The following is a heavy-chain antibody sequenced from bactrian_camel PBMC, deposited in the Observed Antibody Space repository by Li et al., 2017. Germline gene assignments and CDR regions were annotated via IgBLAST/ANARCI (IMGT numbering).Heavy chain of an antibody. Sequence: HVQLVESGGGLVQPGGSLRLSCSASVFRGYWMYWVRQASGKGLEWVSAIDGNGTTDYSDSLNGRFTISRDNAKDTMYLQMHSLKPEDTAVYYCVSGYYNDREAPYTYWGQGTQVTVS. D-gene: IGHD4*01. CDR1: VFRGYW. CDR3: VSGYYNDREAPYTY. V-gene: IGHV3S1*01. CDR2: IDGNGTT. J-gene: IGHJ4*01.